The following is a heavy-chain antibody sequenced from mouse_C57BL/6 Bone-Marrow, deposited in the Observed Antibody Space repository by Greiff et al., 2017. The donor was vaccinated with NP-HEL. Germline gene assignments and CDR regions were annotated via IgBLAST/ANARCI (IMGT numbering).Heavy chain of an antibody. CDR1: GYTFTSYW. CDR2: IYPGSGST. V-gene: IGHV1-55*01. CDR3: ARRSSGYGFAY. Sequence: QVHVKQSGAELVKPGASVKMSCKASGYTFTSYWITWVKQRPGQGLEWIGDIYPGSGSTNYNEKFKSKATLTVDTSSSTAYMQLSSLTSEDSAVYYCARRSSGYGFAYWGQGTLVTVSA. J-gene: IGHJ3*01. D-gene: IGHD3-2*02.